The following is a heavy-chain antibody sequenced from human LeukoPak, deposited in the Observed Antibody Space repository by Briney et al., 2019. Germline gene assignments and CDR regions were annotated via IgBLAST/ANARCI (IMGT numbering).Heavy chain of an antibody. CDR2: ISSSGSTI. Sequence: GGSLRLSCAASGFTFSDYYMSWLRQAPGKGLEWVSYISSSGSTIYYADSVKGRFTISRDNAKNSLYLQMNSLRAEDTAVYYCARDVAAAGTLVRAFDIWGQGTMVTVSS. J-gene: IGHJ3*02. D-gene: IGHD6-13*01. CDR1: GFTFSDYY. V-gene: IGHV3-11*01. CDR3: ARDVAAAGTLVRAFDI.